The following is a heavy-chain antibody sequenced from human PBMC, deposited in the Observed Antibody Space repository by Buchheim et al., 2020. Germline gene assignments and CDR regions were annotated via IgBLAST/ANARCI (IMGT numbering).Heavy chain of an antibody. D-gene: IGHD3-10*01. V-gene: IGHV1-46*01. CDR1: GNTLTNYY. Sequence: QVQLAQSGAEVKKPGASVKVSCKTSGNTLTNYYMHWVRQAPGQGLEWMGIINPGGGSAVYAQKFQGRITMTRDMSTSTIYRELSSLRSEDTAVYYCARGVTVGVRGASGYWGQGT. J-gene: IGHJ4*02. CDR3: ARGVTVGVRGASGY. CDR2: INPGGGSA.